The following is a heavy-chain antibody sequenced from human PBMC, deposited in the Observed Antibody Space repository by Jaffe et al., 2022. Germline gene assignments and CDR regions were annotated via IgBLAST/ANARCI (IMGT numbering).Heavy chain of an antibody. J-gene: IGHJ4*02. D-gene: IGHD3-22*01. CDR3: AKVRPYYYDSSGYYPSWALFDY. V-gene: IGHV3-30*02. CDR1: GFTFSSYG. Sequence: QVQLVESGGGVVQPGGSLRLSCAASGFTFSSYGMHWVRQAPGKGLEWVAFIRYDGSNKYYADSVKGRFTISRDNSKNTLYLQMNSLRAEDTAVYYCAKVRPYYYDSSGYYPSWALFDYWGQGTLVTVSS. CDR2: IRYDGSNK.